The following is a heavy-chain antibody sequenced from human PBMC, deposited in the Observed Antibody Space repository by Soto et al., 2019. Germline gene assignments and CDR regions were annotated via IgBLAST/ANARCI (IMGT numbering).Heavy chain of an antibody. V-gene: IGHV3-23*01. CDR3: AKDGNWLDVFLDL. Sequence: GGSLRLSCVVSGIDFSNYARTWVRQAPGKGLEWVAISSTSGRSTYHADSVRGRFTISRDNSKNTLYLHMTNLRAEDTAVYYCAKDGNWLDVFLDLWGQGTPVTVSS. CDR2: SSTSGRST. D-gene: IGHD6-19*01. J-gene: IGHJ4*02. CDR1: GIDFSNYA.